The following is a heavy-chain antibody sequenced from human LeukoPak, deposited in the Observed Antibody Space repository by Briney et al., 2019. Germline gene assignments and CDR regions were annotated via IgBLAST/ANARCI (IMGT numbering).Heavy chain of an antibody. CDR2: ISGSGGST. D-gene: IGHD3-9*01. V-gene: IGHV3-23*01. Sequence: GGSLRLSCAASGFTFSSYAMSWVRQAPGKGLEWVSAISGSGGSTYYADSVKGRFTISRDNSKNTLYLQMNSLRAEDTAVYYCARDSGVLRYFDWQDYWGQGTLVTVSS. CDR1: GFTFSSYA. CDR3: ARDSGVLRYFDWQDY. J-gene: IGHJ4*02.